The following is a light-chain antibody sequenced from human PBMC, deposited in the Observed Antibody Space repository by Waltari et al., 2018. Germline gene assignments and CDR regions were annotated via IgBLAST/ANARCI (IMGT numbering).Light chain of an antibody. V-gene: IGLV3-1*01. CDR2: QHT. Sequence: SFELIQPPSVAVSPGQTANITFSRYKLGYIYTYWYQQKPGQSPVPIMYQHTRRPSWIPARFSGSNSGNTSTMTMSETQPVAEADYFCQTWDTITAIFGGGTRLTVL. CDR3: QTWDTITAI. CDR1: KLGYIY. J-gene: IGLJ2*01.